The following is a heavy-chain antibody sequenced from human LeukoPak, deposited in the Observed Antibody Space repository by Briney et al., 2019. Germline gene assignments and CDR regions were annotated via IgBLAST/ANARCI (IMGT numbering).Heavy chain of an antibody. J-gene: IGHJ4*02. D-gene: IGHD7-27*01. Sequence: GGSLRLSCAASGFTFSNYWMHWVRQAPGKGLVWVSRINSDGSTTNYADSVKGRFTISRDNAKNTLHLQMNSLRAEDTAVYYCASPLTGDGDYWGQGILVTVSS. CDR2: INSDGSTT. CDR1: GFTFSNYW. CDR3: ASPLTGDGDY. V-gene: IGHV3-74*01.